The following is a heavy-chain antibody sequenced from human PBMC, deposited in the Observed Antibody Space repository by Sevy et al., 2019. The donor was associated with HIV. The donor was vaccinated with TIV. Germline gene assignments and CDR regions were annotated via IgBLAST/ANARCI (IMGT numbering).Heavy chain of an antibody. CDR1: GFTFSTYG. Sequence: GGSLRLSCAASGFTFSTYGMHWVRQAPGKGLEWVAVMWFDGSNTYYADSVKGRFTISRDNAKNSLYLQMNSLRAEDSSVYFCARVSSIYYDRGYFYAMDVWGQGTTVTVSS. D-gene: IGHD3-22*01. V-gene: IGHV3-33*01. J-gene: IGHJ6*02. CDR2: MWFDGSNT. CDR3: ARVSSIYYDRGYFYAMDV.